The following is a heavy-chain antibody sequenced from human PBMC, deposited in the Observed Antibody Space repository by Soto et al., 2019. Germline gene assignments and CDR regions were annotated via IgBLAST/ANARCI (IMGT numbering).Heavy chain of an antibody. CDR3: ARDHAYYDFWSGYEVYYYYGMDV. D-gene: IGHD3-3*01. V-gene: IGHV3-21*01. CDR1: GFTFSSYS. CDR2: ISSSSSYI. J-gene: IGHJ6*02. Sequence: EVQLVESGGGLVKPGGSLRLSCAASGFTFSSYSMNWVRQAPGKGLEWVSSISSSSSYIYYADSVKGRFTIYRDNDKNALYLQMNSLRAEDTAVYCCARDHAYYDFWSGYEVYYYYGMDVWGQGTTVTVSS.